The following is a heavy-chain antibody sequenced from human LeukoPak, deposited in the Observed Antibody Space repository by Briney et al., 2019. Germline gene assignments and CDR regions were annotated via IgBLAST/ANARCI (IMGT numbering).Heavy chain of an antibody. V-gene: IGHV3-7*01. D-gene: IGHD3-22*01. CDR2: IKQDGSEK. J-gene: IGHJ6*03. CDR3: ARARYYYDSSGYWFVGYYYMDV. CDR1: GFTFSSYW. Sequence: PGGSLRLSRAASGFTFSSYWMSWVRQAPGKGLEWVANIKQDGSEKYYVDSVKGRFTISRDNAKNSLYLQMNSLRAEDTAVYYCARARYYYDSSGYWFVGYYYMDVWGKGTTVTVSS.